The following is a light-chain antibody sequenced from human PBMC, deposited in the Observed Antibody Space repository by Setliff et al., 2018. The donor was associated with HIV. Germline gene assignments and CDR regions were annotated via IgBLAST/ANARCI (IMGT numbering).Light chain of an antibody. CDR3: QSYDIRLRQV. CDR2: ANT. CDR1: SSNIGARYD. V-gene: IGLV1-40*01. J-gene: IGLJ1*01. Sequence: QSVLTQPPSLSGAPGQRVTISCTGSSSNIGARYDVNWYQQLPGAAPRLLIYANTDRPSGVPDRFSGSKSGNSASLVITGLQAEDEADYYCQSYDIRLRQVFGTGTKGTVL.